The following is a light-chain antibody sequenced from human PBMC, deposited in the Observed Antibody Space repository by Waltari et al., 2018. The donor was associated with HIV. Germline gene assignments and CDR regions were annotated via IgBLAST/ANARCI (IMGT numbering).Light chain of an antibody. CDR1: NSNIGSNS. J-gene: IGLJ3*02. Sequence: QSVLTSPPPASGTPGQRVTISCSGSNSNIGSNSVYWYQQIPGTAPKPRIYRDNRRPSGVPDRFSGSKPVPSASLASSGLRSEDEADYYCAAWDHSLSARVFGGGTKMTVL. V-gene: IGLV1-47*01. CDR3: AAWDHSLSARV. CDR2: RDN.